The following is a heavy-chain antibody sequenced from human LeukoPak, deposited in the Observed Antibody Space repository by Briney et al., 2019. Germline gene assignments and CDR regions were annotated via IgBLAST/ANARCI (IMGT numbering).Heavy chain of an antibody. CDR2: ISHTGNT. Sequence: SETLSLTCAVSDVSFTNYYWTWIRQSPGKGLEWLGEISHTGNTHYNPSLKSRVTISLDTSKNQFSLKLSSMTAADTAVYYCAREVYYYMDVWGKGTTVTVSS. J-gene: IGHJ6*03. CDR1: DVSFTNYY. CDR3: AREVYYYMDV. V-gene: IGHV4-34*01.